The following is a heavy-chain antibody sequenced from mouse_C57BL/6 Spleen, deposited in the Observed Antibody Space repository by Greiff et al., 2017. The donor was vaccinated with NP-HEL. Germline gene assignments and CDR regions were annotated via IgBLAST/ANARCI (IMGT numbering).Heavy chain of an antibody. CDR1: GYTFTSYW. J-gene: IGHJ1*03. Sequence: QVQLQQPGAELVMPGASVKLSCKASGYTFTSYWMHWVKQRPGQGLEWIGEIDPSDSYTNYIQKFKGKSTLTVDKSSSTAYMQLSSLTSEDSAVYYCARCIYDGYGWYFDVWGTGTTVTVSS. CDR2: IDPSDSYT. D-gene: IGHD2-3*01. CDR3: ARCIYDGYGWYFDV. V-gene: IGHV1-69*01.